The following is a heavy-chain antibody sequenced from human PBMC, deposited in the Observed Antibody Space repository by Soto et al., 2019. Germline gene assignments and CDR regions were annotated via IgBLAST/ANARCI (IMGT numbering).Heavy chain of an antibody. Sequence: ASVKVSCKASGGSFSDYAINWVRQAPGHGLELMGGIVPIFSTSNYAEKFQGRVTITADKSTSTAYMELSSLRSDDTAVYYCASDVVVVVALPDDYYYGMDVWGQGTTVTVYS. D-gene: IGHD2-15*01. CDR1: GGSFSDYA. V-gene: IGHV1-69*06. CDR3: ASDVVVVVALPDDYYYGMDV. CDR2: IVPIFSTS. J-gene: IGHJ6*02.